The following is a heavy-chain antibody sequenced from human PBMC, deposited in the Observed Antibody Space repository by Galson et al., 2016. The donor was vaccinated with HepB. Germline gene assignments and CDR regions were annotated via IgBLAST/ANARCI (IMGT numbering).Heavy chain of an antibody. D-gene: IGHD3-16*01. V-gene: IGHV4-61*08. J-gene: IGHJ4*02. Sequence: SETLSLTCDVPGGSVSSGGAYWSWVRQPPGKGLDWIGYIHSTGSTNYNPSLQSRVTISLGTSKNQFSLDLTSVTAADTAVYYCARSPLGRYLDYWGQGTLVTVSS. CDR3: ARSPLGRYLDY. CDR2: IHSTGST. CDR1: GGSVSSGGAY.